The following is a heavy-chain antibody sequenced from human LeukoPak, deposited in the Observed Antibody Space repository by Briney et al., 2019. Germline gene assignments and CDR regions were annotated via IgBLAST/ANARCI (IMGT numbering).Heavy chain of an antibody. J-gene: IGHJ4*02. Sequence: GGSLRLSCAASGFSFSGNHMNWVRQAPGKGLEWVSYISSSSRDIYYADSVMGRFTISRDNSKNTLYLQMNSLRAEDTAVYYCARGGEFPDYWGQGTLVTVSS. D-gene: IGHD3-16*01. CDR3: ARGGEFPDY. V-gene: IGHV3-48*01. CDR1: GFSFSGNH. CDR2: ISSSSRDI.